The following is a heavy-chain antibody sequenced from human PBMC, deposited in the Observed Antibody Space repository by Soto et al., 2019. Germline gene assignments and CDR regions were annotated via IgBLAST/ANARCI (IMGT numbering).Heavy chain of an antibody. CDR3: AREGLGYCSGGSCYGPRDY. Sequence: ASVKVSCKASGYTFTSYGISWVRQAPGQGLEWMGWTSAYNGNTNYAQKLQGRVTMTTDTSTSTAYMELRSLRSDDTAVYYCAREGLGYCSGGSCYGPRDYWGQGTLVTVSS. D-gene: IGHD2-15*01. V-gene: IGHV1-18*01. CDR1: GYTFTSYG. CDR2: TSAYNGNT. J-gene: IGHJ4*02.